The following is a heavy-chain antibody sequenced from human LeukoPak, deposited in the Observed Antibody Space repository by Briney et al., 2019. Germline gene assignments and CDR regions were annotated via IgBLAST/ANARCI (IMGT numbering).Heavy chain of an antibody. Sequence: PGGSLRLSCAASGFTFSSYWMHWVRQAPGKGLVWVSRINSDGSSTSYADSVKGRFTISRDNAKNTLYLQMNSLRAEDTAVYYCAKDGYTDYGVTDSYYYYYYMDVWGKGTTVTVSS. CDR3: AKDGYTDYGVTDSYYYYYYMDV. CDR1: GFTFSSYW. CDR2: INSDGSST. D-gene: IGHD4-17*01. V-gene: IGHV3-74*01. J-gene: IGHJ6*03.